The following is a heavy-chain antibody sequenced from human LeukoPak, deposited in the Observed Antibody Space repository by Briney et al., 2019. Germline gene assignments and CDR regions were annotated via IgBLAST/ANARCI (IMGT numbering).Heavy chain of an antibody. CDR1: GFTFSSYS. J-gene: IGHJ4*02. CDR3: AKEASGRSYDY. Sequence: PGGSLRLSCAASGFTFSSYSMNWVRQAPGKGLEWVSSISSSSSYIYYADSVKGRFTISRDNAKNSLDLQMNSLRVEDTAVYYCAKEASGRSYDYWGQGTLVTVSS. V-gene: IGHV3-21*01. CDR2: ISSSSSYI. D-gene: IGHD3-10*01.